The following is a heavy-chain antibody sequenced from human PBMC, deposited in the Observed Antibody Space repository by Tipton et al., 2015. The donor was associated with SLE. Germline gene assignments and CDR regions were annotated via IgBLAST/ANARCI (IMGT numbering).Heavy chain of an antibody. CDR2: IYYSGST. CDR3: ARGGDYYDSSGYYADY. D-gene: IGHD3-22*01. CDR1: GGSVSSGSYY. Sequence: TLSLTCTVSGGSVSSGSYYWSWIRQPPGKGLEWIGYIYYSGSTNYNPSLKSRVTISVDTSKNQFSLKLSSVTAADTAVYYCARGGDYYDSSGYYADYWGQGTLVTASS. V-gene: IGHV4-61*01. J-gene: IGHJ4*02.